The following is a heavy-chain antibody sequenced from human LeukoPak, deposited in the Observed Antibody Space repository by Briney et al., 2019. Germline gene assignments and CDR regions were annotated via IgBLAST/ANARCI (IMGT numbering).Heavy chain of an antibody. CDR1: GYTFTSYG. Sequence: ASVKVSCKASGYTFTSYGISWVRQAPGQGLEWMGWISAYNGNTNYAQKLQGRVTMTTDTSTSTAYMELRSLRSYDTAVYYCAREDCSSTSCPAGFDYWGQGTLVTVSS. J-gene: IGHJ4*02. CDR3: AREDCSSTSCPAGFDY. CDR2: ISAYNGNT. D-gene: IGHD2-2*01. V-gene: IGHV1-18*01.